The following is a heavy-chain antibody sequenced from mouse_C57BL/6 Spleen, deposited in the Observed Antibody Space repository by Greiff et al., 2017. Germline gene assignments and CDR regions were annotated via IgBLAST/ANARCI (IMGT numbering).Heavy chain of an antibody. V-gene: IGHV5-4*03. CDR2: ISDGGSYT. CDR3: ARDRRLNYYSSSSYWYFGV. CDR1: GFTFSSYA. D-gene: IGHD1-1*01. J-gene: IGHJ1*03. Sequence: EVKLMESGGGLVKPGGSLKLSCAASGFTFSSYAMSWVRQTPEKRLEWVATISDGGSYTYYPDNVKGRYTISSDNAKNNLYLQMSHLKSEDTAMYYCARDRRLNYYSSSSYWYFGVWGTGPTVTVSS.